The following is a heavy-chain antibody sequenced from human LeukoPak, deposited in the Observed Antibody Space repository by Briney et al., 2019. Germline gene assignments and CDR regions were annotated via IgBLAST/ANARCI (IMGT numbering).Heavy chain of an antibody. CDR2: ISDRGST. CDR3: ARGPTDYGAGTEFDH. D-gene: IGHD3-10*01. J-gene: IGHJ4*02. Sequence: SETLSLTCTVSGGSIKTNHWSWIRQPAGTGLEWIGRISDRGSTNYNPSLKSRVIMSVDASKNQFSLKLISVTAADTAVYYCARGPTDYGAGTEFDHWGQGTLVIVSS. V-gene: IGHV4-4*07. CDR1: GGSIKTNH.